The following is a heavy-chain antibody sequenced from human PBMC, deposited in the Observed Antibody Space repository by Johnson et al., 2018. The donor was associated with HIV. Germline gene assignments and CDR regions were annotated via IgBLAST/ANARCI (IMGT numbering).Heavy chain of an antibody. CDR1: GFTFSGSA. J-gene: IGHJ3*02. V-gene: IGHV3-73*01. CDR3: TSGKSWLAVDAFDI. D-gene: IGHD6-19*01. CDR2: IRSKANSYAT. Sequence: VQLVESGGGVVQPGRSLRLSCAASGFTFSGSAMHWVRQASGKGLEWVGRIRSKANSYATAYAASVKGRFTIARDDSKNTAYLQMNSLKTEDTAVYYCTSGKSWLAVDAFDIWGQGTMVTVSS.